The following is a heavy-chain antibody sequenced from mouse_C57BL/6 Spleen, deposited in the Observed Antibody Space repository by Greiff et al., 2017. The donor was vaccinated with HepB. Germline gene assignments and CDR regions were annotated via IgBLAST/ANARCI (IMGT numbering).Heavy chain of an antibody. D-gene: IGHD2-3*01. CDR3: TTMMVTTPFDY. J-gene: IGHJ2*01. CDR2: IDPEDGDT. V-gene: IGHV14-1*01. Sequence: EVKLMESGAELVRPGASVKLSCTASGFNIKDYYMHWVKQRPEQGLEWIGRIDPEDGDTEYAPKFPGKATMTADTSSNTAYLQLSSLTSEDTAVYYCTTMMVTTPFDYWGQGTTLTVSS. CDR1: GFNIKDYY.